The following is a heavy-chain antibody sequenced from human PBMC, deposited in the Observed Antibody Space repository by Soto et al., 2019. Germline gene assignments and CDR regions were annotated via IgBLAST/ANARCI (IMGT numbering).Heavy chain of an antibody. V-gene: IGHV4-59*01. Sequence: PSETLSLTCTVSGGSISSYYWSWIRQPPGKGLEWIGYIYYSGSTNYNPSLKSRVTISADTSKNQFSLKLSSVTAADTAVYYCGRVLFERGNWFAPGGQEPRVPVSS. CDR1: GGSISSYY. D-gene: IGHD3-9*01. J-gene: IGHJ5*02. CDR2: IYYSGST. CDR3: GRVLFERGNWFAP.